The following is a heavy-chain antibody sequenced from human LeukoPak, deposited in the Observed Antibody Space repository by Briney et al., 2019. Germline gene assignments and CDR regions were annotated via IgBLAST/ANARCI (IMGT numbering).Heavy chain of an antibody. J-gene: IGHJ6*02. CDR3: ARRNSSSWYYYYYGMDV. D-gene: IGHD6-13*01. CDR2: IYYSGST. V-gene: IGHV4-39*01. Sequence: SETLSLTCTVSGGSISSYYWGWIRQPPGKGLEWIGSIYYSGSTYYNPSLKSRVTISVDTSKNQFSLKLSSVTAADTAVYYCARRNSSSWYYYYYGMDVWGQGTTITVSS. CDR1: GGSISSYY.